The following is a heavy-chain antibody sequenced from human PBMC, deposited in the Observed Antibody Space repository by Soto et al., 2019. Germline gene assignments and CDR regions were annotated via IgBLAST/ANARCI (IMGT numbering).Heavy chain of an antibody. CDR1: GGSISSSSYY. CDR2: IYYSGST. J-gene: IGHJ4*02. Sequence: SETLSLTCTVSGGSISSSSYYWGWIRQPPGKGLEWIGSIYYSGSTYYNPSLKSRVTISVDTSKNQFSLKLSSVTAEDTAVYYCARGYSGPYYFDYWGQGTLVTVSS. CDR3: ARGYSGPYYFDY. D-gene: IGHD5-12*01. V-gene: IGHV4-39*07.